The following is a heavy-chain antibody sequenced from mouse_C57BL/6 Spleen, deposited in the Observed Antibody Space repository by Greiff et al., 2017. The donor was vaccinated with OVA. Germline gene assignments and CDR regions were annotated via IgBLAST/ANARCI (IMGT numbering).Heavy chain of an antibody. CDR1: GYTFTDYY. Sequence: VQLQQSGPVLVKPGASVKMSCKASGYTFTDYYMNWVKQSHGKSLEWIGVINPYNGGTSYNQKFKGKATLTVDKSSSTAYMELNSLTSEDSAVYYCARRDYGSAAYGGQGALVTVSA. CDR2: INPYNGGT. D-gene: IGHD1-1*01. CDR3: ARRDYGSAAY. V-gene: IGHV1-19*01. J-gene: IGHJ3*01.